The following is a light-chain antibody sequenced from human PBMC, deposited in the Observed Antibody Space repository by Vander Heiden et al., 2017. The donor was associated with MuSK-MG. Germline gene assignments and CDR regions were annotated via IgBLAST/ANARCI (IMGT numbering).Light chain of an antibody. CDR1: SSDVGGYNY. CDR2: DVS. CDR3: SSYTSSSTLV. V-gene: IGLV2-14*03. Sequence: SALTQPASVSGSPGQSITISCTGTSSDVGGYNYVSWYQHHPGKAPKLVIYDVSKRPSGVSNRFSGSKSGNTASLTISGLQAEDEADYYCSSYTSSSTLVFGGGTRLTVL. J-gene: IGLJ2*01.